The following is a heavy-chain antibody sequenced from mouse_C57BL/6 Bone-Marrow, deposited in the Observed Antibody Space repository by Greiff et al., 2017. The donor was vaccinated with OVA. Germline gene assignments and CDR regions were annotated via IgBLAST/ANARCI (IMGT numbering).Heavy chain of an antibody. CDR3: ARDDYYWYFDV. J-gene: IGHJ1*03. V-gene: IGHV7-1*01. CDR1: GFTFSDFY. CDR2: SRNKANDYTT. Sequence: EVQGVESGGGLVQSGRSLRLSCATSGFTFSDFYMECVRQAPGKGLEWIAASRNKANDYTTEYSASVKGRFIVSRDTSQSILYLQMNALRAEDTAIYYCARDDYYWYFDVWGTGTTVTVSS.